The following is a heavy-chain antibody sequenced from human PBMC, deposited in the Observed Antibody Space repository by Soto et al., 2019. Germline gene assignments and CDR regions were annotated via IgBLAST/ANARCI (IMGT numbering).Heavy chain of an antibody. Sequence: EVQLLESGGGLVQPGGSLRLSCAASGFTFINYWMYWVRQAPGKGLEWVSRINSDGSVSSYADSVKGRLTISRDNVKNTLYLQMDSLRAEDTAVYYCARGDCVGGTCYSLAGSFYYYMDVWGKGTTVTVFS. J-gene: IGHJ6*03. CDR2: INSDGSVS. D-gene: IGHD2-15*01. CDR1: GFTFINYW. V-gene: IGHV3-74*02. CDR3: ARGDCVGGTCYSLAGSFYYYMDV.